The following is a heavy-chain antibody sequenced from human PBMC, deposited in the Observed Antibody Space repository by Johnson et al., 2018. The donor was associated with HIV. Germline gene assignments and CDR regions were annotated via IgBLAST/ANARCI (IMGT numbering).Heavy chain of an antibody. CDR2: ISYDGSNK. Sequence: QVQLVESGGGVVQPGRSLRLSCAASGFTFISYAMHWVRQAPGKGLEWVAVISYDGSNKYYADSVKGRFTISRDNSKNTLYLQMNSLRAEDTAVYYCARDFMYAFDIWGQGTMVTVSS. D-gene: IGHD3-10*02. V-gene: IGHV3-30*04. J-gene: IGHJ3*02. CDR3: ARDFMYAFDI. CDR1: GFTFISYA.